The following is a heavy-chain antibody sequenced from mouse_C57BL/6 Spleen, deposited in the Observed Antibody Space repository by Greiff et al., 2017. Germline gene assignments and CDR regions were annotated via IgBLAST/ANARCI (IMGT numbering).Heavy chain of an antibody. J-gene: IGHJ2*01. V-gene: IGHV1-76*01. CDR2: IYPGSGNT. CDR1: GYTFPDYY. D-gene: IGHD2-3*01. Sequence: QVHVKQSGAELVRPGASVKLSCKASGYTFPDYYINWVKQRPGQGLEWIARIYPGSGNTYYNEKFKGKATLTAEKSSITAYMPRSTLTSEYSAVYCSARVTSYYIDYWGQGTTLTVSS. CDR3: ARVTSYYIDY.